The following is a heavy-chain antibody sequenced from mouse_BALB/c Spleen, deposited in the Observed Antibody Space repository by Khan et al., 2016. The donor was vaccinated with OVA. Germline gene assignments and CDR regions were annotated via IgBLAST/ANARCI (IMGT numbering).Heavy chain of an antibody. CDR3: ARDYLFAY. CDR1: GFTFSNYA. D-gene: IGHD1-1*01. Sequence: EVMLVESGGGLVKPGGSLKLSCAASGFTFSNYAMSWVRQSPEKRLEWVASISSGDSTYYPDSVKGRFTISRDNARNILYLHMSSLRSEDTALYYCARDYLFAYWGQGTLVTVSA. V-gene: IGHV5-6-5*01. J-gene: IGHJ3*01. CDR2: ISSGDST.